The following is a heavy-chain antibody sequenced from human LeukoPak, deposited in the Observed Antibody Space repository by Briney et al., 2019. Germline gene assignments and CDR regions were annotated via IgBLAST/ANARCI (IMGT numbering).Heavy chain of an antibody. J-gene: IGHJ4*02. Sequence: GGSLRLSCAASGFTFDDYAMHWVRHAPGKGLEWVSGISWNSGSIVYADSVKGRFTISSDNAKNSLYLQMNSLRAEDTALYYCASVFNCGDYVEYYFDYWGQGTLVTVSS. CDR3: ASVFNCGDYVEYYFDY. CDR1: GFTFDDYA. CDR2: ISWNSGSI. D-gene: IGHD4-17*01. V-gene: IGHV3-9*01.